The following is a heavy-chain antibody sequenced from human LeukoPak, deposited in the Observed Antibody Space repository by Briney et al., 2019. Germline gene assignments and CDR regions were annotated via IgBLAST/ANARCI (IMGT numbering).Heavy chain of an antibody. V-gene: IGHV3-21*04. D-gene: IGHD2-2*01. CDR3: ARAAMGDFDY. CDR1: GFTFSSYS. CDR2: ISSSSSYI. Sequence: GGSLRLSCAASGFTFSSYSMNWVRQAPGKGLEWVSSISSSSSYIYYADSVKGRFTISRDNAENSLYLQMNSLRAEDTAVYYCARAAMGDFDYWGQGTLVTVSS. J-gene: IGHJ4*02.